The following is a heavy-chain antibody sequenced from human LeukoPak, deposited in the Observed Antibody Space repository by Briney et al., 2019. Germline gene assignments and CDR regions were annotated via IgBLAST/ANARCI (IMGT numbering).Heavy chain of an antibody. D-gene: IGHD5-12*01. CDR2: IKSKTEGGTT. CDR3: TTTYIVASTRKFGDY. CDR1: GFIFSNAW. Sequence: GGSLRLSCAASGFIFSNAWMNWVRQAPGKGLEWVGRIKSKTEGGTTDYATPVKGRFTISRDDSQNTVDLQISSLTAEDTAMYFCTTTYIVASTRKFGDYWGQGTLVVVSS. V-gene: IGHV3-15*01. J-gene: IGHJ4*02.